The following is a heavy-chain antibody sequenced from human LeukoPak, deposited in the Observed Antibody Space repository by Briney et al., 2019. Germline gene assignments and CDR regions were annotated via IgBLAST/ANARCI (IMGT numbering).Heavy chain of an antibody. V-gene: IGHV4-34*01. CDR1: GGSFSGYY. Sequence: SETLSLTCAVYGGSFSGYYWSWIRQPPGKGLEWIGEINRSGSTNYNPSLKSRVTISVDTSKNQFSLKLSSVTAADTAVYYCARDRDYYGSGSYLIWGQGTLVTVSS. J-gene: IGHJ4*02. CDR2: INRSGST. D-gene: IGHD3-10*01. CDR3: ARDRDYYGSGSYLI.